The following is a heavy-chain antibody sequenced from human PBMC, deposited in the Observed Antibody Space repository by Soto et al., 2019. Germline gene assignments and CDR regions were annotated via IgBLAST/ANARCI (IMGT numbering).Heavy chain of an antibody. CDR2: IKSTTNGGTT. J-gene: IGHJ4*02. CDR1: GFSFSNAW. Sequence: GGSLRLSCGASGFSFSNAWMSWVRQVPGKGLEWVGRIKSTTNGGTTDCALGVKGSFSFSRDDSQNTLCLQMHSLIAVYTAVYYCTTDDPINKNWGRGTLVTVCS. V-gene: IGHV3-15*01. CDR3: TTDDPINKN.